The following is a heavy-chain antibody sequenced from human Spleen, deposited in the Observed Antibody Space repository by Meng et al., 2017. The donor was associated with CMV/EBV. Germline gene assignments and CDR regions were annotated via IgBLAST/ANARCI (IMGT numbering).Heavy chain of an antibody. V-gene: IGHV3-30*03. J-gene: IGHJ4*02. CDR1: VFTFSSYG. CDR2: ISNDGSSK. Sequence: CAAAVFTFSSYGLHWVRQAPGKGLEWVAVISNDGSSKYYGDSVEGRFTISRDNSKNTVYLQMNSLMSEDTAIYYCARQETESYYEYWGQGTLVTVSS. D-gene: IGHD2-21*02. CDR3: ARQETESYYEY.